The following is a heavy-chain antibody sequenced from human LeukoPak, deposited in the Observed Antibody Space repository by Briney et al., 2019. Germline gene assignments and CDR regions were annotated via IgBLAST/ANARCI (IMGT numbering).Heavy chain of an antibody. CDR2: INPYSGAS. J-gene: IGHJ5*02. Sequence: GASVKVSCKASGYDFSDLYFHWVRQAPGQGLEWMGWINPYSGASIYAQKFQGRVTMETSSSTVYMQLSRLRYDDTAVYYCATASVTPLRDPWGQGTLVTVSS. CDR1: GYDFSDLY. V-gene: IGHV1-2*02. CDR3: ATASVTPLRDP.